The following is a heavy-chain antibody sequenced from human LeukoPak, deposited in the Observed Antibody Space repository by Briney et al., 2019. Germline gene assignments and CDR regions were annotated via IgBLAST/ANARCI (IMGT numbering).Heavy chain of an antibody. D-gene: IGHD5-24*01. CDR3: ARIDAYTAFDY. V-gene: IGHV3-21*01. CDR2: ISSSSSYI. J-gene: IGHJ4*02. Sequence: PGGSLRLSCAASGFTFSTYSMIWVRQAPGRGLEWVSSISSSSSYIFYEDSLKGRFTISRDNAKNSLFLQMSSLRVEDTAVYYCARIDAYTAFDYWGQGTLVTVSS. CDR1: GFTFSTYS.